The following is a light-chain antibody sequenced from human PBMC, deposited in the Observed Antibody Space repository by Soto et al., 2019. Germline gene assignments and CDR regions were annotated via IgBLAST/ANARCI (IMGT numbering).Light chain of an antibody. CDR1: QSISTW. V-gene: IGKV1-5*01. Sequence: DIQMTQSPSTLSASVGDRVTITCRASQSISTWLAWYQQKPGQAPKVLIYDVSSLQSGVPSRFSGSRSGTEFTLTISSLQPDDFGTYYCQQYDTYSRTFGQGTKVEIK. J-gene: IGKJ1*01. CDR3: QQYDTYSRT. CDR2: DVS.